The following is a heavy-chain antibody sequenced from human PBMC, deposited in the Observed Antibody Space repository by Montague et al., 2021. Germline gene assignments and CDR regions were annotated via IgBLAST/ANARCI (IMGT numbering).Heavy chain of an antibody. J-gene: IGHJ4*02. V-gene: IGHV4-39*07. CDR2: IYYSGNS. CDR3: ARVQATVTAPFDF. CDR1: GASITSNIYY. D-gene: IGHD4-17*01. Sequence: SETLSLTCTVSGASITSNIYYWGWIRQSPGKGLEWIGSIYYSGNSFYHPSLKSRITMAVDTSKNQFSLNLSSVTAADTAIYYCARVQATVTAPFDFWGQGTLVTVSS.